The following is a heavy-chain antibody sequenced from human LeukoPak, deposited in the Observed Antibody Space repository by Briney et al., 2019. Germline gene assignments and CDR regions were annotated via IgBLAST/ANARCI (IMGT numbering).Heavy chain of an antibody. D-gene: IGHD1-26*01. CDR2: IYYSGST. CDR3: ARRRSGSYGPSGPRNWFDP. CDR1: GGSISSYY. J-gene: IGHJ5*02. V-gene: IGHV4-59*12. Sequence: PSETLSLTCTVSGGSISSYYWSWIRRPPGKGLEWIGYIYYSGSTNYNPSLKSRVTISVDTSKNQFSLKLSSVTAADTAVYYCARRRSGSYGPSGPRNWFDPWGQGTLVTVSS.